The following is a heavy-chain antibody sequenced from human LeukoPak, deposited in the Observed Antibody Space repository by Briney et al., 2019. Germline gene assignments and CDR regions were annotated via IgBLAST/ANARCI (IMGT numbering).Heavy chain of an antibody. CDR3: ARGIGITGSDFDY. J-gene: IGHJ4*02. CDR1: GYTFSSYS. V-gene: IGHV3-21*01. Sequence: GRSLRLSCAASGYTFSSYSMYWVRQAPGKGLEWVSSISSSSSYIYYADSVKGRFTISRDNAKNSLYLQMNSLRAEDTAVYYCARGIGITGSDFDYWGQGTLVTVSS. CDR2: ISSSSSYI. D-gene: IGHD1-20*01.